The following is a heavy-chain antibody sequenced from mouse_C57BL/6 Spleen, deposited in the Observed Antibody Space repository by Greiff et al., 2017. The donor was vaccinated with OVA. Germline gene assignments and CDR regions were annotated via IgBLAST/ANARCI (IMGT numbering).Heavy chain of an antibody. Sequence: VQLQQSGAELVKPGASVKMSCKASGYTFTSYWITWVKQRPGQGLEWIGDIYPGSGSTNYNEKFKSKATLTVDTSSSTAYMQLSSLTSEDSAVYYCARYTYGSSYDWYFDVWGTGTTVTVSS. CDR3: ARYTYGSSYDWYFDV. CDR1: GYTFTSYW. CDR2: IYPGSGST. D-gene: IGHD1-1*01. J-gene: IGHJ1*03. V-gene: IGHV1-55*01.